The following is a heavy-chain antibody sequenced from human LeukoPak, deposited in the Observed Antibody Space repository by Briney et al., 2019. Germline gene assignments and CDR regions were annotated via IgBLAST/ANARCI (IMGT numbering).Heavy chain of an antibody. J-gene: IGHJ4*02. CDR1: AFSFSNYW. CDR2: IKQDGSDK. Sequence: GGALRLSSGDSAFSFSNYWMDWVRHALGKGGEWGAMIKQDGSDKYYVDSVKGRFTVSKDNAENSLYLQMNSLRAEDTAVYYCARNRGGGSGYSDYWGQGTLVTVSS. CDR3: ARNRGGGSGYSDY. D-gene: IGHD3-22*01. V-gene: IGHV3-7*05.